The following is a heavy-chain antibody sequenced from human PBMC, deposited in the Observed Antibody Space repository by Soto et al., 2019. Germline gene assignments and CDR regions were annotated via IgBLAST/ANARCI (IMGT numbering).Heavy chain of an antibody. CDR1: GYTFTGYY. D-gene: IGHD1-7*01. J-gene: IGHJ3*02. CDR3: ARDESRNWSYEDAFDI. CDR2: INPNSGGT. V-gene: IGHV1-2*02. Sequence: SVKVSCKASGYTFTGYYMHWVRQAPGQGLEWMGWINPNSGGTNYAQKFQGRVTMTRDTSISTAYMELSRLRSDDTAVYYCARDESRNWSYEDAFDIWGQGTMVTVSS.